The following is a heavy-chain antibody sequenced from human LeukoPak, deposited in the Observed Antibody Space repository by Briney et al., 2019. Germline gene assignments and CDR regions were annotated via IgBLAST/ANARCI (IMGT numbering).Heavy chain of an antibody. V-gene: IGHV1-46*01. CDR1: GYTFSSYH. Sequence: GASVKVSCKASGYTFSSYHIHWVRQAPGQGLEWMGIINPNNGYTSHAQKFQGRITMTRDVSTSTVYMEVSSLTSEDTAVYYCARDSSSDGYWFDPWGQVTQVTVSS. CDR3: ARDSSSDGYWFDP. J-gene: IGHJ5*02. CDR2: INPNNGYT. D-gene: IGHD6-6*01.